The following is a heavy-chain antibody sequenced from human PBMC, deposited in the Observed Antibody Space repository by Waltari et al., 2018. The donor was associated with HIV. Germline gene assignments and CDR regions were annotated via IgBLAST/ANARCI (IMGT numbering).Heavy chain of an antibody. CDR2: INTKTGNP. D-gene: IGHD6-19*01. Sequence: VHLLQSGSELTQPGAYVKVSCKASGYTSTHDAVTWVRQAPGQGLEWMGWINTKTGNPTYAQGFTGRFVFSLDTSVSTAYLQISSLKAEDTAFYYCARYTTGWYDSWGQGTLVTVSS. J-gene: IGHJ5*01. CDR1: GYTSTHDA. CDR3: ARYTTGWYDS. V-gene: IGHV7-4-1*02.